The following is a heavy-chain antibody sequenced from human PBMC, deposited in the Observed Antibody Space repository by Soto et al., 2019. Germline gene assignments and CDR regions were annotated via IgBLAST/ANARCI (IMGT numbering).Heavy chain of an antibody. CDR1: GLTFISFR. D-gene: IGHD5-12*01. J-gene: IGHJ4*02. V-gene: IGHV3-21*01. Sequence: EVQLVESGGGLVKPGGPWRLSVAASGLTFISFRRNGVGQPPGKGRGGSSSIIISSSYIYYADSVKGRFTISRDNAKNSLYLQMNSLRAEDTAVYYCARDRVSLSYDPFTTATDYWGQGTLVTVSS. CDR2: IIISSSYI. CDR3: ARDRVSLSYDPFTTATDY.